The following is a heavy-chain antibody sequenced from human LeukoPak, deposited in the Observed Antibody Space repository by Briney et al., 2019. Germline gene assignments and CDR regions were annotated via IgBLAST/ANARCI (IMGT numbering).Heavy chain of an antibody. CDR3: ARDLGCSGGSCYQTYNWFDP. D-gene: IGHD2-15*01. V-gene: IGHV4-59*01. J-gene: IGHJ5*02. Sequence: SDTLSLPCTVSGGFISSYYWSWIRRPPGKGLEWMGYLSYSGSTNYNPSLKSRVNISVDTSKNQFSLKLSSVTAADTAVYYCARDLGCSGGSCYQTYNWFDPWGQGTLVTVSS. CDR2: LSYSGST. CDR1: GGFISSYY.